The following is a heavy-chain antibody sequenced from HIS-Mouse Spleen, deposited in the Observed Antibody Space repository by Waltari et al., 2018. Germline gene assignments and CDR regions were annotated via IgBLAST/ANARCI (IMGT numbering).Heavy chain of an antibody. V-gene: IGHV3-74*01. CDR2: INSDGSST. CDR3: ARDLELDAFDI. Sequence: EVQLVESGGGLVQPGGSLRLSGAASGFTFRRYWMHGVRQAPGKGLVCVSRINSDGSSTSYADSVKGRFTISRDNAKNTLYLQMNSLRAEDTAVYYCARDLELDAFDIWGQGTMVTVSS. CDR1: GFTFRRYW. J-gene: IGHJ3*02. D-gene: IGHD1-1*01.